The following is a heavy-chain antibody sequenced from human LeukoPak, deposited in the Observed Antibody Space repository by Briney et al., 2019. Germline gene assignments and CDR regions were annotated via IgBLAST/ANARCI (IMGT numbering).Heavy chain of an antibody. D-gene: IGHD1-26*01. V-gene: IGHV1-58*01. CDR1: GFTFTSSA. Sequence: SVKVSCKASGFTFTSSAVQWVRQARGQRLEWIGWIVVGSGNTNYAQKFQERVTITRDMSTSTAYMELSSLRSEDTAVYYCAAGSGSFEDWDYYYYMDVWGKGTTVTVSS. J-gene: IGHJ6*03. CDR3: AAGSGSFEDWDYYYYMDV. CDR2: IVVGSGNT.